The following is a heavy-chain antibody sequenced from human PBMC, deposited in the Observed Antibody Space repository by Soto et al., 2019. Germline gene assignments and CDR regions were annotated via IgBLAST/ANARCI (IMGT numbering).Heavy chain of an antibody. V-gene: IGHV3-30*18. CDR1: GFTFSSYG. CDR3: AKDRGGSYYYYYGMDV. J-gene: IGHJ6*02. Sequence: QLGGSLRLSCAASGFTFSSYGMHWVRQAPGKGLEWVAVISYDGSNKYYADSVKGRFTISRDNSKNTLYLQMNSLRAEDTAVYYCAKDRGGSYYYYYGMDVWGQGTTVTVSS. D-gene: IGHD1-26*01. CDR2: ISYDGSNK.